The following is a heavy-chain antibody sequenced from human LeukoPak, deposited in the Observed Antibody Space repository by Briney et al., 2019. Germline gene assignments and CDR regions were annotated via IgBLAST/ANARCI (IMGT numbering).Heavy chain of an antibody. CDR2: INPSGGST. J-gene: IGHJ4*02. CDR3: ARAAYSSSHFDY. Sequence: GASVKVSCKASGYTFTSYYMHWVRQAPGQGLEWMGIINPSGGSTSYAQKFQGRVTMTRDTSISTAYMELSRLRSDDTAVYYCARAAYSSSHFDYWGQGTLVTVSS. D-gene: IGHD6-6*01. CDR1: GYTFTSYY. V-gene: IGHV1-46*01.